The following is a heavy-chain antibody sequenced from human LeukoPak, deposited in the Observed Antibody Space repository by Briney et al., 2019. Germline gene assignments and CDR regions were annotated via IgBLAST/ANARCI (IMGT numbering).Heavy chain of an antibody. CDR3: ARDIHDSSGYLDY. D-gene: IGHD3-22*01. J-gene: IGHJ4*02. Sequence: PGGSLRLSCAASGFTFSSYSMNWVRQAPGKGLEWVSSISSSSSYIYYADSVKGRFTISRDNSKNTLYLQMNSLRAEDTAVYYCARDIHDSSGYLDYWGQGTLVTVSS. CDR1: GFTFSSYS. V-gene: IGHV3-21*01. CDR2: ISSSSSYI.